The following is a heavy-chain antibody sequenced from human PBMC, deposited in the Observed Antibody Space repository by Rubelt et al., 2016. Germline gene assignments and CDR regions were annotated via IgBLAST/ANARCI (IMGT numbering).Heavy chain of an antibody. CDR2: INLDETST. V-gene: IGHV3-74*02. CDR1: GFTFSTYW. J-gene: IGHJ4*02. CDR3: ARAPGRGWWARDY. D-gene: IGHD2-15*01. Sequence: EVQLVESGGGLVQPGGSLRLSCAASGFTFSTYWMHWVRQAPGKGLVWVSRINLDETSTTYADSVKGRFTISSDNAKKTRCREMNSLRVEDTAVYDCARAPGRGWWARDYWGQGTLVTVSS.